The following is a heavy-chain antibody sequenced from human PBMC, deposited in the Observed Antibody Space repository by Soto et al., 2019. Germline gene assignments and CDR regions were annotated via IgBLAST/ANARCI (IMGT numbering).Heavy chain of an antibody. CDR3: ARDWFGVDY. CDR1: GYTFTSYG. Sequence: QVQLVQSGAEVKKPGASVKVSCKASGYTFTSYGIIWVRQAPGQGLEWMGWSNAYNGNTKHAQKPQGRVTMTTDTTTSTAYMELRSLRSDDTVVYYCARDWFGVDYWGQGALVTVSS. J-gene: IGHJ4*02. V-gene: IGHV1-18*01. D-gene: IGHD3-16*01. CDR2: SNAYNGNT.